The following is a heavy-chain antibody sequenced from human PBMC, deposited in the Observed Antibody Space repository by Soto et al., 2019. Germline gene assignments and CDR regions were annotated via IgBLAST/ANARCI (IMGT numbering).Heavy chain of an antibody. CDR2: IIPIFGTA. CDR1: GGTFSSYA. Sequence: VKVSCKASGGTFSSYAISWVRQAPGQGLEWMGGIIPIFGTANYAQKFQGRVTITADESTSTAYMELSSLRSEDTAVYYCAGSNDYGDYGGWTIWGQGKMVTVSS. CDR3: AGSNDYGDYGGWTI. V-gene: IGHV1-69*13. D-gene: IGHD4-17*01. J-gene: IGHJ3*02.